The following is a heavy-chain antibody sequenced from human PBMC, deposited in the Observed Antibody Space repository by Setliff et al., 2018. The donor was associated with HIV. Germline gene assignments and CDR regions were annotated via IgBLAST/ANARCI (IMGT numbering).Heavy chain of an antibody. D-gene: IGHD6-19*01. CDR2: VRNKVRCSTP. J-gene: IGHJ3*02. CDR1: GFIFSDHH. V-gene: IGHV3-72*01. CDR3: ARDTSRSDESAFDI. Sequence: PGGSLRLSCVASGFIFSDHHMDWVRQAPGKGLEWVGRVRNKVRCSTPEYAASVKGRFTVSRDDSTNSLYLQMNSLKSEDTAVYYCARDTSRSDESAFDIWGQGTMVTVSS.